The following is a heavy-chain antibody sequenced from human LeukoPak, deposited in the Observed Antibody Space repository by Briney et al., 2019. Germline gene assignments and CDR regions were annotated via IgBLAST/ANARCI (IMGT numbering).Heavy chain of an antibody. D-gene: IGHD2-15*01. CDR1: GYTFTGYY. V-gene: IGHV1-2*02. CDR3: ARDRCSGGSCYVDY. CDR2: INPNSGGT. Sequence: ASVKVSCKASGYTFTGYYMHWVRQAPGQGLEWMGWINPNSGGTSYAQKFQGRVTMTRDTSISTAYMELSRLRSDDTAVYYCARDRCSGGSCYVDYWGQGTLVTVSS. J-gene: IGHJ4*02.